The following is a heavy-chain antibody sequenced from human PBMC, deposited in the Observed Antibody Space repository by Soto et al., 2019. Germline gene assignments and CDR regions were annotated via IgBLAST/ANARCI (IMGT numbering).Heavy chain of an antibody. J-gene: IGHJ4*02. V-gene: IGHV3-15*01. D-gene: IGHD1-26*01. Sequence: GGSLRLSCTASGFTFNDARMSWVRQAPGKGLDWVGRIDGGKTDFAAPVEGRFTFSRDDSRNTLFLQMNSLKTEDTGVYYCTSNAAAKVGTLSYWGQGTLVTVSS. CDR2: IDGGKT. CDR1: GFTFNDAR. CDR3: TSNAAAKVGTLSY.